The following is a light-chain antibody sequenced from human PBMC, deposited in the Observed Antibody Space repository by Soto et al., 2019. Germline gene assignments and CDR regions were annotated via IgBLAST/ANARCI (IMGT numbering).Light chain of an antibody. J-gene: IGKJ1*01. V-gene: IGKV3-15*01. CDR1: QRISSN. CDR2: GAS. Sequence: EIVMTQLQATLSVAPGESAPISCRASQRISSNFAWYQQKPGQVPRILIYGASTSATGIPARFSGSGSGTEFTLTISILQSADFAVYYCQQYNTWPRTCGQWSKVEIK. CDR3: QQYNTWPRT.